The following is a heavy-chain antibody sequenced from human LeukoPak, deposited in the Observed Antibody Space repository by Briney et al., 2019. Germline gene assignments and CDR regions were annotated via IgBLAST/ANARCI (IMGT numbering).Heavy chain of an antibody. CDR2: ISSSGSTI. CDR1: GFTFSDYY. J-gene: IGHJ4*02. D-gene: IGHD2-8*01. CDR3: ARVYLERLTAGYFDH. V-gene: IGHV3-11*04. Sequence: GGSLRLSCAASGFTFSDYYMSWIRQAPGKGLEWVSYISSSGSTIYYADSVKGRFTISRDNAKNTLYLQMNSLRDEDSAAYYCARVYLERLTAGYFDHWGQGTWVTVSP.